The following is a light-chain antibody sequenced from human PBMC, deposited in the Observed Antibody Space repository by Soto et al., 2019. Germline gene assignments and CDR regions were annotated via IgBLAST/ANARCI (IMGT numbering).Light chain of an antibody. CDR1: SSNIENNA. Sequence: QSVLPQPPSVSEAPRQRVTISCSGSSSNIENNAVNWYQQLPGTAPKLLIYYDNLLPSGVSDRFSGSKSGTSASLAISGLKSEDEADYYCAAWDDSLNGVIFGGGTKLTVL. V-gene: IGLV1-36*01. CDR2: YDN. J-gene: IGLJ2*01. CDR3: AAWDDSLNGVI.